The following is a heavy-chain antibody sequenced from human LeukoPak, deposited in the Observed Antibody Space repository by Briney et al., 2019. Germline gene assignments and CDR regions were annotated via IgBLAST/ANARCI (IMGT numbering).Heavy chain of an antibody. Sequence: GGSLRLSCAASGFTFSSYSMNRVRQAPGKGLEWVSSISSSSSYIYYADSVKGRFTISRDNSKTTLYVQMNSLRAEDTAVYYCAREGTGTIDYWGQGTLVTVSS. CDR1: GFTFSSYS. CDR2: ISSSSSYI. D-gene: IGHD1-1*01. J-gene: IGHJ4*02. CDR3: AREGTGTIDY. V-gene: IGHV3-21*04.